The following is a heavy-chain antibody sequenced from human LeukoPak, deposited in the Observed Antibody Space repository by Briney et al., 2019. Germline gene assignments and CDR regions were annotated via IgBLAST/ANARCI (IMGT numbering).Heavy chain of an antibody. CDR3: AKGGQGVVPAAIAY. Sequence: GGSLRLSCAASGFTFSSYAMSWVRQAPGKGLEWVSAISGSGGSTYYADSAKGRFTISRDNSKNTLYLQMNSLRAEDTAVYYCAKGGQGVVPAAIAYWGQGTLSPSPQ. J-gene: IGHJ4*02. CDR2: ISGSGGST. CDR1: GFTFSSYA. V-gene: IGHV3-23*01. D-gene: IGHD2-2*01.